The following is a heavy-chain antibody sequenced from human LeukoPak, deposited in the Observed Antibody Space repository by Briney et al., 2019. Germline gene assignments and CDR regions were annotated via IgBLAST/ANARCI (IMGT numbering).Heavy chain of an antibody. V-gene: IGHV3-30*18. Sequence: QPGGSLRLSCAASGFTFSSYGMHWVRQAPGKGLEWVAVISYDGSNKYYADSVKGRFTISRDNSKTTLYLQMNSLRAEDTAVYYCAKDLISISPPSYWGQGTLVTVSS. J-gene: IGHJ4*02. D-gene: IGHD2-21*01. CDR3: AKDLISISPPSY. CDR1: GFTFSSYG. CDR2: ISYDGSNK.